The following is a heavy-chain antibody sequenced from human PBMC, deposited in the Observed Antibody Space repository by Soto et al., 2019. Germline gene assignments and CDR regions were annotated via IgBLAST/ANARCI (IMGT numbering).Heavy chain of an antibody. CDR2: IYYSGST. CDR3: AREPCGGDCYGYYYHGMDV. V-gene: IGHV4-31*03. J-gene: IGHJ6*02. Sequence: PSETLSLTCSVSGGSISSGSYYWSWIRQHPGKGLEWIAYIYYSGSTYYNPSLKSRVTISVDTSKNQFSLKLSSVTAADTAMYYCAREPCGGDCYGYYYHGMDVWGQGTTVTVS. CDR1: GGSISSGSYY. D-gene: IGHD2-21*02.